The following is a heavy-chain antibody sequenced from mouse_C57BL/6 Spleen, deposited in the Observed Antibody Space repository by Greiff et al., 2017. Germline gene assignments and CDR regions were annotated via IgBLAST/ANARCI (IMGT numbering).Heavy chain of an antibody. V-gene: IGHV2-5*01. CDR1: GFSLTSYG. J-gene: IGHJ1*03. CDR3: AKSDYGRGKYFDV. D-gene: IGHD1-1*01. Sequence: VQLQESGPGLVQPSQSLSITCTVSGFSLTSYGVHWVRQSPGKGLEWLGVIWRGGSTDYNAAFMSRLSITKDNSKSQVFFKMNSLQADDTAIYYCAKSDYGRGKYFDVWGTGTTVTVSS. CDR2: IWRGGST.